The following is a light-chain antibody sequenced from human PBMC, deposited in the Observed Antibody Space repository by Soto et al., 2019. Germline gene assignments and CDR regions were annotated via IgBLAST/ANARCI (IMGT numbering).Light chain of an antibody. CDR1: QGIRND. V-gene: IGKV1-6*01. Sequence: AIQMTQSPSSLSASVGDRVTITCRASQGIRNDLGWYQQRPGKAPKLLIYAASSLQSGVPSRFSGSGSGTVFTPTISSLTPEYFAIYSCQQNTNSPRPFGQGTKGKIK. CDR3: QQNTNSPRP. CDR2: AAS. J-gene: IGKJ1*01.